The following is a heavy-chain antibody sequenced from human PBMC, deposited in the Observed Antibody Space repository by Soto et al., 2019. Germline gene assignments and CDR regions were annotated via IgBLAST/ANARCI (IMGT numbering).Heavy chain of an antibody. CDR2: INPNSGGT. Sequence: ASVKVSCKASGYTFTGYYMHWVRQAPGQGLEWMGWINPNSGGTNYAQKFQGWVTMTRDTSISTAYMELSRLRSDDTAVCYCARSQAAAGISPPFWFDPWGQGTLVTVSS. J-gene: IGHJ5*02. CDR1: GYTFTGYY. D-gene: IGHD6-13*01. CDR3: ARSQAAAGISPPFWFDP. V-gene: IGHV1-2*04.